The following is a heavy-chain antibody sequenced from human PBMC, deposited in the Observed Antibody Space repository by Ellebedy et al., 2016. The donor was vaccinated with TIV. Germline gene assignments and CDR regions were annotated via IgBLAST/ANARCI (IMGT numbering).Heavy chain of an antibody. CDR2: IYWDDDK. CDR3: AHNKWFGEPSTN. D-gene: IGHD3-10*01. J-gene: IGHJ4*02. CDR1: GFSLSTSGVG. V-gene: IGHV2-5*02. Sequence: SGPTLVXPTQTLTLTCTFSGFSLSTSGVGVGWIRQPPGKALEWLALIYWDDDKRYSPSLKSRLTITKDTSKNQVVLTMTNMDPVDTATYYCAHNKWFGEPSTNWGQGTLVTVSA.